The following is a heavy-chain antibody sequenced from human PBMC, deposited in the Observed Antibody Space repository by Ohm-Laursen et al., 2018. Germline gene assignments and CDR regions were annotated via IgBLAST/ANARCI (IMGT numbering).Heavy chain of an antibody. V-gene: IGHV1-2*02. CDR3: ARSRITMIVVVKGFDY. CDR1: GYTFTGFY. CDR2: INPNSGGT. J-gene: IGHJ4*02. Sequence: ASVKVSCKAYGYTFTGFYMHWVRQAPGQGLEWMGWINPNSGGTNYAQKLQGRVTMTRDTSISTAYMELSRLRSDDTAVYYCARSRITMIVVVKGFDYWGQGTLVTVSS. D-gene: IGHD3-22*01.